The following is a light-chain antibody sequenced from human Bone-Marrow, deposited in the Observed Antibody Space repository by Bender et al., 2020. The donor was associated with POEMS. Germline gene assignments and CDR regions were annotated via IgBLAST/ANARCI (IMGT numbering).Light chain of an antibody. V-gene: IGLV2-23*02. J-gene: IGLJ3*02. CDR3: CSYAGNSAWV. CDR2: EVT. Sequence: QSALTQPASVSGSPGQSITISCTGTSSDVGSYAVVAWYQQHPGKAPKLIIYEVTKRPSASSSRFSASKSGNTASLTISGLQAEDEADYYCCSYAGNSAWVFGGGTKLTVL. CDR1: SSDVGSYAV.